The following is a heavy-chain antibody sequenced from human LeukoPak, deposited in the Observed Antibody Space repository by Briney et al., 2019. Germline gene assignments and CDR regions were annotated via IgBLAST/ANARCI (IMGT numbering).Heavy chain of an antibody. J-gene: IGHJ4*02. CDR2: IIPIFGTA. Sequence: SVKVSCKASEGTFSSYAFSWVRQAPGQGLEWMGGIIPIFGTANYAQKFQGRVTITTDESTSTAYMELSSLRSEDTAVYYCAREVGEGMTDYWGQGTLVTVSS. D-gene: IGHD1-26*01. V-gene: IGHV1-69*05. CDR1: EGTFSSYA. CDR3: AREVGEGMTDY.